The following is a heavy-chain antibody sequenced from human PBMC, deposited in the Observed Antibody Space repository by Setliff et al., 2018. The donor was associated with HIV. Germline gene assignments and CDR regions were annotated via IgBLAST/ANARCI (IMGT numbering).Heavy chain of an antibody. V-gene: IGHV3-7*01. CDR1: GFTFSGSW. CDR2: IKQDGSEK. D-gene: IGHD3-22*01. CDR3: ARDPHYYDSSGYYSMFDS. J-gene: IGHJ3*02. Sequence: GGSLRLSCAASGFTFSGSWMNWVRQAPGKGLEWVANIKQDGSEKYYVDSVKGRFTISRDNPKNSVYLQMSGLRVEDTAVYYCARDPHYYDSSGYYSMFDSWGQGTVVTVSS.